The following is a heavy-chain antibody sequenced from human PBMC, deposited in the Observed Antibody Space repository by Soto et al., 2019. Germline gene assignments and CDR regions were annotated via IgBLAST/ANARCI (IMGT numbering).Heavy chain of an antibody. J-gene: IGHJ6*02. CDR1: GGSVNGYY. CDR2: INHTGGT. Sequence: ETLSLTCAVYGGSVNGYYWNWIRQPPGKGLEWIEEINHTGGTNYNPSLKSRVTMSVDTSKNQFSLKLSSVTAADTAVYYCARLLIEGYYYYGMDVWGQGTTVTVSS. V-gene: IGHV4-34*01. D-gene: IGHD1-26*01. CDR3: ARLLIEGYYYYGMDV.